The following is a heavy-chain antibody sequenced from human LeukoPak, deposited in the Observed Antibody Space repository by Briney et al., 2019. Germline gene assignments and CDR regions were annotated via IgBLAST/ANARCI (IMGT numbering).Heavy chain of an antibody. CDR1: GFTFSSYA. Sequence: GGSLRLSCAASGFTFSSYAMHWVRQAPGKGLEWVSSISSSSSYMFYADSVKGRFTISRDNAENSLYLQMNSLRAEDTAVYYCARDRGSGWHTFDYWGQGTLVTVSS. J-gene: IGHJ4*02. D-gene: IGHD6-19*01. V-gene: IGHV3-21*06. CDR3: ARDRGSGWHTFDY. CDR2: ISSSSSYM.